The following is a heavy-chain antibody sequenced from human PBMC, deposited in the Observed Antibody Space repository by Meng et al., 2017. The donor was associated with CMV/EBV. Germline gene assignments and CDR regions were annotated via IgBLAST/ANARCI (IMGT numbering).Heavy chain of an antibody. CDR1: GYTFTGYY. CDR3: ARQHNSSSWIINWFDP. D-gene: IGHD6-13*01. CDR2: INPNSGGT. J-gene: IGHJ5*02. Sequence: QGRLRRSGAEVKKPGASVKVSCKASGYTFTGYYMHWVRQAPGQGLEWMGWINPNSGGTNYAQKFQGRVTMTRDTSISTAYMELSRLRSDDTAVYYCARQHNSSSWIINWFDPWGQGTLVTVSS. V-gene: IGHV1-2*02.